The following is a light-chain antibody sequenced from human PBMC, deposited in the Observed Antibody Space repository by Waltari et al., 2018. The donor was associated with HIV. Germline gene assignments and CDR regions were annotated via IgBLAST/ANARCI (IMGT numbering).Light chain of an antibody. CDR1: SSDVGGYSY. J-gene: IGLJ2*01. CDR3: SSYTSTTTLAV. Sequence: QSALTQPASVSGSPGQSITISCTGTSSDVGGYSYVSWYQHHPGKAPKLIIFDVSNRPSGVSDRFAGSKSGNTASLTISGLQVEDDADYYCSSYTSTTTLAVFGGGTKLTVL. CDR2: DVS. V-gene: IGLV2-14*03.